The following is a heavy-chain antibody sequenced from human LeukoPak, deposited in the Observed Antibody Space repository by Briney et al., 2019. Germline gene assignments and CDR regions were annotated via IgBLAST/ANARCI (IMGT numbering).Heavy chain of an antibody. V-gene: IGHV7-4-1*02. D-gene: IGHD3-22*01. CDR1: GYTFTSYA. Sequence: ASVKVSCKASGYTFTSYAMNWVRQAPGQRPEWMGRINTNTGNPTHAQGFTGRFVFSLDTSVTTAYLQISSLKAEDTAMYYCARRYSSGYVDYWGQGTLVTVSS. CDR2: INTNTGNP. J-gene: IGHJ4*02. CDR3: ARRYSSGYVDY.